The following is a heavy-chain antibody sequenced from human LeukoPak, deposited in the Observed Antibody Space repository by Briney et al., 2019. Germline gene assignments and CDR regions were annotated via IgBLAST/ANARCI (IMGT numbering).Heavy chain of an antibody. CDR1: GYTFTSYY. V-gene: IGHV1-46*01. Sequence: GASVKVSCKASGYTFTSYYMHWVRQAPGQGLEWMGMINPSGGSTSYAQKFQGRVTMTRDMSTSTVYMELSSLRSEDTAVYYCARDLSQQWTGELSPYYYYYMDVWGKGTTVTVSS. CDR2: INPSGGST. CDR3: ARDLSQQWTGELSPYYYYYMDV. D-gene: IGHD3-16*02. J-gene: IGHJ6*03.